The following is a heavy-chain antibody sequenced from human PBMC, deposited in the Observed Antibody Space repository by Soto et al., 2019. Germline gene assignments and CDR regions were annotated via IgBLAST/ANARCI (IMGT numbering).Heavy chain of an antibody. CDR1: GGSISSYY. CDR2: IYYSGST. J-gene: IGHJ2*01. V-gene: IGHV4-59*01. Sequence: QVQLQESGPGLVKPSETLSLTCTVSGGSISSYYWSWIRQPPGKGLEWIGYIYYSGSTNYNPSLKSRVTISVDTSKNQFSLKLRSVTAADTAVYYCARASGYDLNWYFYLWGRGTLVTVSS. CDR3: ARASGYDLNWYFYL. D-gene: IGHD5-12*01.